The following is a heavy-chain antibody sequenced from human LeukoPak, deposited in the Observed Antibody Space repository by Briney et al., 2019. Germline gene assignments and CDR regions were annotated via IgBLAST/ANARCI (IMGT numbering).Heavy chain of an antibody. D-gene: IGHD3-22*01. CDR2: TYYRSKWYT. CDR3: ARGSSRIYYYDSSGYSNAFAY. CDR1: GDSFSSNSAA. J-gene: IGHJ4*02. Sequence: QTLSLTCAISGDSFSSNSAAWDCVRQSPSRGLELLVRTYYRSKWYTDYAESVQTTITLNPDTSTTPFSLQVTSVTPEDTAVYSCARGSSRIYYYDSSGYSNAFAYWGQGILVTVSS. V-gene: IGHV6-1*01.